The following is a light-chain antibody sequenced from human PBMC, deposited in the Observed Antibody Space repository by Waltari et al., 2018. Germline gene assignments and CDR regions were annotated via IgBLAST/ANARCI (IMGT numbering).Light chain of an antibody. CDR1: QSVSRS. Sequence: ELVLTQYPGTLSLFPGERATLTSRASQSVSRSLAWYQQKPGQAPRLLIYGASSRATGVPDRFSGSGSGTDFSLTISRLEPEDFAVYYCQHYVRLPVTFGQGTKVEIK. CDR3: QHYVRLPVT. CDR2: GAS. J-gene: IGKJ1*01. V-gene: IGKV3-20*01.